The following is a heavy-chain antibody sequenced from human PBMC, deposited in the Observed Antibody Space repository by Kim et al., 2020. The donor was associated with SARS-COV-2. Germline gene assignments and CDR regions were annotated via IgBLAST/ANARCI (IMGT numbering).Heavy chain of an antibody. J-gene: IGHJ4*02. V-gene: IGHV3-7*04. D-gene: IGHD4-4*01. Sequence: DRFTNSRDNDKNSLYLQMNSLRAEDTAVYYCARGPNYSPFDYWGQGTLVTVSS. CDR3: ARGPNYSPFDY.